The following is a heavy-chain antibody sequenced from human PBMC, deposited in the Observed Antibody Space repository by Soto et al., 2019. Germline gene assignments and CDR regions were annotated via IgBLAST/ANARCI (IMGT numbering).Heavy chain of an antibody. Sequence: QVQRVQSGAEGKKPGSSVKVSCKASGGTFSSYAISWVRQAPGQGLEWMGGIIPIFGTSNYAQKVKGRVKSTTAESTSTAYMELSTLRTEDTSEYYCAIGNDPINGDIWGHGTMVT. CDR1: GGTFSSYA. CDR3: AIGNDPINGDI. V-gene: IGHV1-69*01. CDR2: IIPIFGTS. J-gene: IGHJ3*02. D-gene: IGHD3-10*01.